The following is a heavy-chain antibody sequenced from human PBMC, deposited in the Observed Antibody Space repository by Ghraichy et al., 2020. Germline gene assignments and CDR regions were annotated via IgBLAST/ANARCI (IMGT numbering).Heavy chain of an antibody. D-gene: IGHD2-21*02. V-gene: IGHV3-30-3*01. J-gene: IGHJ4*02. Sequence: GGSLRLSCAASGFTFSNFAMHWVRQAPGKGLEWVATILYNGGNEYYADSVKGRFTVSRDNSKRRLFLQMNSLRYEDTAVYFCARGGYWSEVTAQKLDYWGQGTPVTVSS. CDR2: ILYNGGNE. CDR3: ARGGYWSEVTAQKLDY. CDR1: GFTFSNFA.